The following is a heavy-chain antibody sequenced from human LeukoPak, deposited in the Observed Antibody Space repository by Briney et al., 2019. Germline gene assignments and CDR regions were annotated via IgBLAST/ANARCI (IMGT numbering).Heavy chain of an antibody. V-gene: IGHV4-59*01. CDR3: AGDSVGSDS. D-gene: IGHD1-26*01. CDR1: GGSIRNYY. Sequence: SETLSLTCTVSGGSIRNYYWNWIRQPPGKGLEWIGLIYYSGSTNYNPSLTSRVTISVDTSKNQFSLKLRSVTAADTAVYYCAGDSVGSDSWGQGTLVTVSS. J-gene: IGHJ4*02. CDR2: IYYSGST.